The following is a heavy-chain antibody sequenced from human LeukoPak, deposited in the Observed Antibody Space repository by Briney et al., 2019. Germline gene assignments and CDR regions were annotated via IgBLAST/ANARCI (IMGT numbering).Heavy chain of an antibody. CDR1: GGSISSSSYY. D-gene: IGHD5-18*01. V-gene: IGHV4-39*01. Sequence: SETLSLTCTVSGGSISSSSYYWGSIRQPPGKGLEWIANIYYSGSTYYNPSLKSRVTISVDTSKNQFSLKLSSVTAADTAVYYCARLDVDTSMGHYFDYWGQGTLVTVSS. CDR2: IYYSGST. CDR3: ARLDVDTSMGHYFDY. J-gene: IGHJ4*02.